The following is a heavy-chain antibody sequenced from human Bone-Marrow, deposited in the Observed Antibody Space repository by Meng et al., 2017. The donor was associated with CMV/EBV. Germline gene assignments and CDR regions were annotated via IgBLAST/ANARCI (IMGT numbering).Heavy chain of an antibody. CDR2: IYYSGST. CDR3: ARDWAPYCSSTSCYAFYYGMDV. V-gene: IGHV4-59*01. J-gene: IGHJ6*02. D-gene: IGHD2-2*01. CDR1: GGSFSGYY. Sequence: SETLSLTCAVYGGSFSGYYWSWIRQPPGKGLEWIGYIYYSGSTNYNPSLKSRVTISVDTSKNQFSLKLSSVTAADTAVYYCARDWAPYCSSTSCYAFYYGMDVWGQGTTVTVSS.